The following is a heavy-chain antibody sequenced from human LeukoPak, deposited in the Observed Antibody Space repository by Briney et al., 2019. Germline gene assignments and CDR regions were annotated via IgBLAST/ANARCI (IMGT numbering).Heavy chain of an antibody. V-gene: IGHV1-69*04. J-gene: IGHJ4*02. CDR1: GGTFSSYA. CDR3: ARVSPDYGGNWDDY. Sequence: ASVKVSCKASGGTFSSYAISWVRQAPGQGLEWMGRIIPILGIANYAQKFQGRVTITADKSTSTAYMELSSLRSEDTAVYYCARVSPDYGGNWDDYWGQGTLVTVSS. D-gene: IGHD4-23*01. CDR2: IIPILGIA.